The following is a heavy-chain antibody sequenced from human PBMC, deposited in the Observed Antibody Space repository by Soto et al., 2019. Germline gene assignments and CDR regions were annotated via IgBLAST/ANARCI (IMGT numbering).Heavy chain of an antibody. J-gene: IGHJ6*02. CDR1: GDSVSSNSAA. D-gene: IGHD6-19*01. Sequence: PSQTLSLTCAVSGDSVSSNSAAWHWIRQSPSGGLEWLGRTYYMSKWNNDYAVSVKSRITINPDTLKNQLSLQLNSVTPEDTAVYYCSRVSSGWRDYYYFGMDVWGQGTTVTVSS. CDR2: TYYMSKWNN. V-gene: IGHV6-1*01. CDR3: SRVSSGWRDYYYFGMDV.